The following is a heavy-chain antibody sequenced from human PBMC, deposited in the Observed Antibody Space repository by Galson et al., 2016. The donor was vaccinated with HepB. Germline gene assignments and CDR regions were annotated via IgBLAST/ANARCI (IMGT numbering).Heavy chain of an antibody. CDR1: GYSFTSYW. D-gene: IGHD3-22*01. CDR2: IDPSDSYT. Sequence: QSGAEVKKSGESLKISCKGSGYSFTSYWISWVRQMPGKGLEWMGKIDPSDSYTNYSPSFQGHVTISADKSISTAYRQWSSLKASDTSMYYCAKEIHPTYHYDSSGHDASDIWGQGTMVTVS. J-gene: IGHJ3*02. V-gene: IGHV5-10-1*01. CDR3: AKEIHPTYHYDSSGHDASDI.